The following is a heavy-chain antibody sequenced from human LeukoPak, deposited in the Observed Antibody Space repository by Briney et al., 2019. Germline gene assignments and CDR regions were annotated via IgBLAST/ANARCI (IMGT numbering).Heavy chain of an antibody. Sequence: SETLSLTCTVSGGSISSYYWGGIRQPPGKGLEWIGCVYYSGSTNYNPSLKSRVTISVDTSKDQLSLKVSSVTAADTAVYYCARGRDGHDYWGQGTLVTVSS. J-gene: IGHJ4*02. CDR2: VYYSGST. CDR3: ARGRDGHDY. D-gene: IGHD5-24*01. V-gene: IGHV4-59*01. CDR1: GGSISSYY.